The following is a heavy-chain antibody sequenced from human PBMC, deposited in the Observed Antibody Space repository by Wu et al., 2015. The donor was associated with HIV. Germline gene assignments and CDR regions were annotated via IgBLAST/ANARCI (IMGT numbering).Heavy chain of an antibody. CDR1: GYTFTGYY. D-gene: IGHD3-16*02. CDR3: ARDGAITFGGVIAIGAFDI. J-gene: IGHJ3*02. CDR2: INPNSGGT. Sequence: QVQLVQSGAEVKKPGASVKVSCKASGYTFTGYYIHWVRQAPGQGLEWMGWINPNSGGTNYAQKFQGRVTMTRDTSISTAYMELRRLRSDDTAVYYCARDGAITFGGVIAIGAFDIWGQGTMVTVSS. V-gene: IGHV1-2*02.